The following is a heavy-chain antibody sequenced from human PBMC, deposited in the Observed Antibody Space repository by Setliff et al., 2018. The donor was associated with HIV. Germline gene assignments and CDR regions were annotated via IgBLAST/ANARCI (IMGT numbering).Heavy chain of an antibody. D-gene: IGHD2-2*01. Sequence: KTSETLSLTCTVSGGSISSGGYYWSWIRQHPGKGLEWIGYIYYSGSTYYNPSLKSRVTISVDTSKNQFSLKLSSVTAADTAVYYCARLDCSSSSGFVDYWGQGTLVTVSS. J-gene: IGHJ4*02. CDR2: IYYSGST. CDR1: GGSISSGGYY. V-gene: IGHV4-31*03. CDR3: ARLDCSSSSGFVDY.